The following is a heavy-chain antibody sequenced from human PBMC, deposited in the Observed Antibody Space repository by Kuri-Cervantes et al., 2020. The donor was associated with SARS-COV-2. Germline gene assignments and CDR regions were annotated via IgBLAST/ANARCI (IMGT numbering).Heavy chain of an antibody. CDR3: TTLIDY. CDR1: GFTFSSYS. J-gene: IGHJ4*02. V-gene: IGHV3-73*01. CDR2: VRGKANNCAT. Sequence: GESLKISCAASGFTFSSYSMNWVRQGSGKGLEWVGRVRGKANNCATAYAASVKGRFTISRDDSKNMAYLQMNSLKTEDTAVYYCTTLIDYWGQGALVTVSS.